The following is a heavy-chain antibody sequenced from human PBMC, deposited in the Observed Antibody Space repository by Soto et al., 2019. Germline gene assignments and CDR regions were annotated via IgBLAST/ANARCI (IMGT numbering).Heavy chain of an antibody. Sequence: PGGSLRLSCAASGFTFSSFWMHWVRQAPGKGLVWVSHISSDGSSTTYADSVKGRFTISRDNAKNTLYLQMNSLRDEDTAVYYCARPRIAVAGMEYYFDSWGQGTLVTVSS. CDR1: GFTFSSFW. CDR3: ARPRIAVAGMEYYFDS. D-gene: IGHD6-19*01. V-gene: IGHV3-74*01. CDR2: ISSDGSST. J-gene: IGHJ4*02.